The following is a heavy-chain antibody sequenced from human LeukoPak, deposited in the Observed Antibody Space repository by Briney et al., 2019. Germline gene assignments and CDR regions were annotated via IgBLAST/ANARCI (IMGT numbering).Heavy chain of an antibody. V-gene: IGHV3-23*01. J-gene: IGHJ4*02. CDR3: ARSGYDSSGYHQRHFDY. Sequence: PGGSLRLSCAASGFTFSSYAMSWVRQAPGKGLEWVSGISDSGGSTYYADSVKGRFTISRDNSKNTLYLQMNSLKVEDTAVYYCARSGYDSSGYHQRHFDYWGQGTRVTVSS. CDR2: ISDSGGST. CDR1: GFTFSSYA. D-gene: IGHD3-22*01.